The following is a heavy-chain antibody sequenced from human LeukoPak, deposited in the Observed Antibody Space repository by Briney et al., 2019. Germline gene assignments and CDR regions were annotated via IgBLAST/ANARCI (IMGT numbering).Heavy chain of an antibody. CDR1: GFTFSSYW. Sequence: GGSLRLSCAASGFTFSSYWMSWVRQAPGKGLEWVANIKQDGSEKYYVDSVKGRFTISRDNAKNSLYLQMNSLKAEDTAVYYCARAKVTYYDFWSGYTYYYYMDVWGKGTTVTVSS. CDR2: IKQDGSEK. CDR3: ARAKVTYYDFWSGYTYYYYMDV. V-gene: IGHV3-7*01. J-gene: IGHJ6*03. D-gene: IGHD3-3*01.